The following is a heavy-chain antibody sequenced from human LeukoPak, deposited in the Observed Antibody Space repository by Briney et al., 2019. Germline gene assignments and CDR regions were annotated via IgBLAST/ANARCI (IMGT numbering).Heavy chain of an antibody. CDR1: GGSISSGGYS. CDR3: ARGGTRFDY. Sequence: SETLSLTCAVSGGSISSGGYSWSWIRQPPGKGLEWIGYIYHSGSTYYNPSLKSRVTISVDTSKNQFSLKLSSVTAADTAVYYCARGGTRFDYWGQGTLVTVSS. CDR2: IYHSGST. J-gene: IGHJ4*02. V-gene: IGHV4-30-2*01. D-gene: IGHD1-1*01.